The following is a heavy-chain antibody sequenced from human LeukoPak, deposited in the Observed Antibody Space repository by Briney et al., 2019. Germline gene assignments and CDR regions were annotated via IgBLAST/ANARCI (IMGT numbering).Heavy chain of an antibody. D-gene: IGHD5-24*01. Sequence: ASVKVSCKASGYTFTTYAMHWVRQAPGQTLEWLGWINPANDCTKYSQEFQGRVSITRDSSASTVFMEVNGLRSEDMAVYYCAIRDGHTDHWGQGTLVTVSS. CDR1: GYTFTTYA. J-gene: IGHJ4*02. CDR2: INPANDCT. CDR3: AIRDGHTDH. V-gene: IGHV1-3*03.